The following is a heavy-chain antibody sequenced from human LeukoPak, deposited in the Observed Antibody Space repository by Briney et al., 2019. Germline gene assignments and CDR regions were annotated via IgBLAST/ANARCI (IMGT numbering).Heavy chain of an antibody. CDR3: AKDRGYYYDSSAYGSYFDY. Sequence: GGSLRLSCEASGLSFGDYTMHWVRQAPGKGLEWVSLISRNGAATKYADSVRGRFTISRDNSKNSLYLQMNSLRTEDTALYYCAKDRGYYYDSSAYGSYFDYWGQGTLVTVSS. CDR2: ISRNGAAT. V-gene: IGHV3-43*01. CDR1: GLSFGDYT. D-gene: IGHD3-22*01. J-gene: IGHJ4*02.